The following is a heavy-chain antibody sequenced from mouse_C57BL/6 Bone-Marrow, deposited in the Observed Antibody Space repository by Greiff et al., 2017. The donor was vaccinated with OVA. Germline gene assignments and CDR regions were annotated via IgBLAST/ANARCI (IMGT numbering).Heavy chain of an antibody. Sequence: VQLQQSGAELVRPGASVKLSCTASGFNIKDDYMHWVKQRPEQGLEWIGWIDPENGDTEYASKFQGKATITADTSSNTAYLQLSSLTSVDTAVYYCTPFYSNFAWFAYWGQGTLVTVSA. D-gene: IGHD2-5*01. CDR2: IDPENGDT. V-gene: IGHV14-4*01. J-gene: IGHJ3*01. CDR3: TPFYSNFAWFAY. CDR1: GFNIKDDY.